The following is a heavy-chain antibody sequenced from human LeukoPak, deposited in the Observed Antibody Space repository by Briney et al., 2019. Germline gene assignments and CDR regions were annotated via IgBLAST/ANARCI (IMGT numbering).Heavy chain of an antibody. CDR3: ARVRAPGGWFDP. J-gene: IGHJ5*02. V-gene: IGHV4-34*01. Sequence: SETLSLTCAVYGGSFSGYYWSWIRQPPGKGLEWFGEINHSGRTNYNPSLKSRVTISVDTSKNQFSLKLSSVTAADTAVYYCARVRAPGGWFDPWGQGTLVTVSS. CDR1: GGSFSGYY. CDR2: INHSGRT.